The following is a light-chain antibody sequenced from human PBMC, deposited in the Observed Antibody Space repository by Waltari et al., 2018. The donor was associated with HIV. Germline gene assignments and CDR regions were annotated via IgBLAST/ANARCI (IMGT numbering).Light chain of an antibody. CDR3: CSHAGNLIFA. CDR1: SSYVDTF. V-gene: IGLV2-11*01. J-gene: IGLJ1*01. CDR2: DVS. Sequence: QSALTQPHSVSGSPGQSLTISCTGTSSYVDTFVSWYQHHPGKVPKVIIYDVSKRPSGVPDRFSGSKSGNTAFLTISGLQAEDEADYHCCSHAGNLIFAFGTGTKVTVL.